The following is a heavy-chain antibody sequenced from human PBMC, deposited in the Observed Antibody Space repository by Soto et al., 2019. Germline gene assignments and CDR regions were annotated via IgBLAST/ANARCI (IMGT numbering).Heavy chain of an antibody. CDR3: ARAVGDPLYYLDY. CDR2: TDYSGNT. D-gene: IGHD6-19*01. CDR1: SDSISSYY. Sequence: QVQLQESGPGLVRPSETLSPTCTVSSDSISSYYWIWIRQSPGMGLEWIGYTDYSGNTNYNPSLKSRVTISGDTSKNQFSLRLSSVTAADTAVYYCARAVGDPLYYLDYWGQGTLVTVSS. J-gene: IGHJ4*02. V-gene: IGHV4-59*08.